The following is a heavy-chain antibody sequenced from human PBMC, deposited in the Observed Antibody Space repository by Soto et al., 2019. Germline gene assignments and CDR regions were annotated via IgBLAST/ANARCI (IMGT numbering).Heavy chain of an antibody. CDR2: INPSGGST. V-gene: IGHV1-46*01. CDR1: GYTFSSYY. J-gene: IGHJ6*02. D-gene: IGHD2-15*01. CDR3: ARIVAATNPLYYYYGMDV. Sequence: QVQLVQSGAEVKKPGASVKVSCKASGYTFSSYYMHWVRQAPGQGLEWMGIINPSGGSTSYAQKFQGRVTMTRDTSTSTVYMELSSLRSEYTAVYYCARIVAATNPLYYYYGMDVWGQGTTVTVSS.